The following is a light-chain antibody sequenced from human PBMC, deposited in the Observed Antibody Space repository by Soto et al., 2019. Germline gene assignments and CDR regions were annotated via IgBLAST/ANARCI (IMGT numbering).Light chain of an antibody. Sequence: SALAQPPSASGSPGQSVTISCTGSGSDIGAYNFVSWYQQHPGKAPKLMIFGVTERPSGVPDRFSGSKSGNTASLTVSGLQADDEAVYYCYSYAGRNIWVFCGGTKLTVL. V-gene: IGLV2-8*01. CDR2: GVT. J-gene: IGLJ3*02. CDR1: GSDIGAYNF. CDR3: YSYAGRNIWV.